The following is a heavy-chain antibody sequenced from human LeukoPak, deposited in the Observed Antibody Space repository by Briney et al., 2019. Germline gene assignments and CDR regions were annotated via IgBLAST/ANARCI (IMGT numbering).Heavy chain of an antibody. Sequence: SETLSLTCAVSGDSPTSYYWSCIRESPGKGLEWLGLIYKSGDVNYHPSFRSRLFMSVDRSKTQVSLRLRSVTAAHTAVYYCASGKYFYDDAGSVNRASRTALDLWARGTMVIVSS. CDR3: ASGKYFYDDAGSVNRASRTALDL. CDR1: GDSPTSYY. CDR2: IYKSGDV. J-gene: IGHJ3*01. V-gene: IGHV4-59*01. D-gene: IGHD3-16*01.